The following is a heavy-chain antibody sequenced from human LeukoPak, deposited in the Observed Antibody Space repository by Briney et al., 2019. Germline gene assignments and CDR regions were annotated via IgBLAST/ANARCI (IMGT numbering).Heavy chain of an antibody. CDR1: GYTFTSYD. CDR2: MNPNSGNT. CDR3: ARGAPDFWSVYYMDV. Sequence: ASVKVSCKASGYTFTSYDINWVRQATGQGLEGMGWMNPNSGNTGYEQKFQGRVTITRNTSISTAYMELSSLRSEDTAVYYCARGAPDFWSVYYMDVWGKGTTVTVSS. V-gene: IGHV1-8*03. D-gene: IGHD3-3*01. J-gene: IGHJ6*03.